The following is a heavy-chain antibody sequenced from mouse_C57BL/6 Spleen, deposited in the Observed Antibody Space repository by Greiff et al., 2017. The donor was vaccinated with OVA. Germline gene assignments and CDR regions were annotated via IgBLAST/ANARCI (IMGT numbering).Heavy chain of an antibody. D-gene: IGHD3-2*02. CDR1: GYTFTSYW. V-gene: IGHV1-55*01. J-gene: IGHJ3*01. Sequence: QVQLQQPGAELVKPGASVKMSCKASGYTFTSYWITWVKQRPGQGLAWIGDIYPGSGSTNYNEKFKSKATLTVDTSSSTAYMQLSSLTSEDSAVYYCARGGQLRLAWFAYWGQGTLVTVSA. CDR2: IYPGSGST. CDR3: ARGGQLRLAWFAY.